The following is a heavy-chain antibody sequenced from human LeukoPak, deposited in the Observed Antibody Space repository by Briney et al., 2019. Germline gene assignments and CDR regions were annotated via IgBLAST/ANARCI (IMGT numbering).Heavy chain of an antibody. J-gene: IGHJ1*01. D-gene: IGHD3-22*01. CDR1: GYSVSSGFY. V-gene: IGHV4-38-2*02. Sequence: KASETLSLTCTVSGYSVSSGFYWGWIRQPPGKGLEWIGSIYHSGSTYHNPSLKSRVTISVDKSKNQFSLKLSSVTAADTAVYYCARSGYYVGWFQHWGQGTLVTVSS. CDR3: ARSGYYVGWFQH. CDR2: IYHSGST.